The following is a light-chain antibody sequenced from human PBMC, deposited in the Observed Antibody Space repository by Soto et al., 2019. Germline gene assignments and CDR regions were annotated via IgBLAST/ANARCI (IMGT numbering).Light chain of an antibody. CDR2: DAS. CDR3: XXXXXXXPLFT. CDR1: QSVSSY. V-gene: IGKV3-11*01. J-gene: IGKJ3*01. Sequence: EIVLTQSPATLSLSPGERATLSCRASQSVSSYLAWYQQKPGQAPRLLIYDASNRATGIPARFSGSGSGTDFTLTISSLEPEDXAVXXXXXXXXXXPLFTFGPGTKVDIK.